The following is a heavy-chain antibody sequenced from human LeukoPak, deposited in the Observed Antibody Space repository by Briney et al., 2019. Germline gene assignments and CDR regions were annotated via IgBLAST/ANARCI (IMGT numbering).Heavy chain of an antibody. CDR1: EFTFRSYS. V-gene: IGHV3-23*01. CDR2: MSATGNT. D-gene: IGHD6-13*01. Sequence: GGSLRLSCAGSEFTFRSYSMSWVRQAPGKGLEWVSVMSATGNTFYAESVMGRFTISRDNSDNTLFLQMDSLGVSDTAIYYCAKEDGRGSSFDSWGQGTLVTVSS. J-gene: IGHJ4*02. CDR3: AKEDGRGSSFDS.